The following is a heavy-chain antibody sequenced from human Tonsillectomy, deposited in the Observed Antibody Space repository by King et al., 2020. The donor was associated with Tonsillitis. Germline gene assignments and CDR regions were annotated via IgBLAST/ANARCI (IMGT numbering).Heavy chain of an antibody. D-gene: IGHD2-15*01. Sequence: VQLVESGGGLVQPGGSLRLSCAASGFTVSSNYMSWVRQAPGKGLEWVSVIYGGGSTYYADSVKGRFTISRDNSKNTLYLQMKNLRAEDTAVYYWARGGYDDGMDVWGQGTTVTVSS. V-gene: IGHV3-66*01. CDR1: GFTVSSNY. CDR2: IYGGGST. CDR3: ARGGYDDGMDV. J-gene: IGHJ6*02.